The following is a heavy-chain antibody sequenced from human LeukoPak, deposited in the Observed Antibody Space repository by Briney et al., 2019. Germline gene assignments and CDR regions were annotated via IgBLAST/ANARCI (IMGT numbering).Heavy chain of an antibody. D-gene: IGHD3-22*01. CDR3: ARDHHDYYDSSNFDY. CDR1: GFTFSSYA. J-gene: IGHJ4*02. V-gene: IGHV3-30-3*01. CDR2: ISYDGSNK. Sequence: GGSLRLSCAASGFTFSSYAMHWVRQAPGKGLEWVAVISYDGSNKYYADSVKGRFTISRDNSKNTLYLQMNSLRAEDTAVYYCARDHHDYYDSSNFDYWGQGTLVTVSS.